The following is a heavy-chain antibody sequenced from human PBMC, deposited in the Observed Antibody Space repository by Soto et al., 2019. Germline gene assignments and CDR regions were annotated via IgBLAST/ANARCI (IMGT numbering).Heavy chain of an antibody. J-gene: IGHJ4*02. CDR1: GFTFSSYA. D-gene: IGHD6-6*01. Sequence: GGSLRLSCAASGFTFSSYAMSWVRQAPGKGLEWVSAISGSGGSTYYADSVKGRFTISRDNSKNTLYLQMNSLRAEDTAVYYCARSTGPGKPRTVNSSSSYWGQGTLVTVSS. CDR2: ISGSGGST. V-gene: IGHV3-23*01. CDR3: ARSTGPGKPRTVNSSSSY.